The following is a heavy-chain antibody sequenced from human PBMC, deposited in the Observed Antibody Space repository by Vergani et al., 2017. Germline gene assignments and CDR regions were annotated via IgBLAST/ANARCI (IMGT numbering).Heavy chain of an antibody. CDR3: ARERVTMVRGVIIGYYGMDV. CDR1: GGPISSGSYY. CDR2: IYTSGST. J-gene: IGHJ6*02. D-gene: IGHD3-10*01. Sequence: QVQLQESGPGLVKPSQTLSLTCTVSGGPISSGSYYWSWIRQPAGKGLEWIGRIYTSGSTNYNPSLKSRVTISVDTSKNQFSLKLSSVTAADTAVYYCARERVTMVRGVIIGYYGMDVWGQGTTVTVSS. V-gene: IGHV4-61*02.